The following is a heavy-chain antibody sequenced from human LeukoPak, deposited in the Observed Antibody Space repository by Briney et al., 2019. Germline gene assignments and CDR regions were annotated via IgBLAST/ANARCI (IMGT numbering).Heavy chain of an antibody. CDR1: GYTFTSYG. J-gene: IGHJ4*02. Sequence: ASVKVSCKASGYTFTSYGISWVRQAPGQGLEWMGWISAYNGNTNYAQKLQGRVTMTTDTSTSTAYMELRSLRSDDTAVYYCARDSDYDFWSGYLFDYWGQGTLVTASS. CDR2: ISAYNGNT. D-gene: IGHD3-3*01. V-gene: IGHV1-18*01. CDR3: ARDSDYDFWSGYLFDY.